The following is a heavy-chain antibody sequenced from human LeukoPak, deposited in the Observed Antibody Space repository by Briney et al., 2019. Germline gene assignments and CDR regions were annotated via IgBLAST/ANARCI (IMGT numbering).Heavy chain of an antibody. CDR1: GYTFTSYG. D-gene: IGHD4-17*01. J-gene: IGHJ4*02. CDR2: ISAYNGNT. CDR3: ARDQGVYSYYGDRAFDY. Sequence: GASVKVSCKASGYTFTSYGISWVRQAPGQGLEWMGWISAYNGNTNYAQKLQDRVTMTTDTSTSTAYMELRSLRSDDTAVYYCARDQGVYSYYGDRAFDYWGQGTLVTVSS. V-gene: IGHV1-18*01.